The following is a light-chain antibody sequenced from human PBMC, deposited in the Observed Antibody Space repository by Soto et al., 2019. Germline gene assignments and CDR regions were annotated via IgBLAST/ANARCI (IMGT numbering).Light chain of an antibody. V-gene: IGKV3-20*01. CDR1: QGVRSN. CDR3: QQYGSSPPT. Sequence: EILMTQSPATLSVSLGERATLSCRASQGVRSNLAWYQQKPGQGPRLLIYGASSRATGTPDRFSGSGSGTDFTLTINRLEPEDFALYYCQQYGSSPPTFGQGTKVDIK. CDR2: GAS. J-gene: IGKJ1*01.